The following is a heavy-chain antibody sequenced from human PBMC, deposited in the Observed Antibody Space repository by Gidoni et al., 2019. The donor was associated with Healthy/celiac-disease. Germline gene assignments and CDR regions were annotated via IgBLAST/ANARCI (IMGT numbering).Heavy chain of an antibody. CDR3: ATGIAAAGGHAFDI. D-gene: IGHD6-13*01. CDR1: GFTVSSNY. J-gene: IGHJ3*02. Sequence: DVQLVESGGGLVQPGGSLRLSCAASGFTVSSNYMSWVRQAQGKGLEWGSVIYSGGSTYYADSVKGRFTISRDNSKNTLYLQMNSLRAEDTAVYYCATGIAAAGGHAFDIWGQGTMVTVSS. CDR2: IYSGGST. V-gene: IGHV3-66*02.